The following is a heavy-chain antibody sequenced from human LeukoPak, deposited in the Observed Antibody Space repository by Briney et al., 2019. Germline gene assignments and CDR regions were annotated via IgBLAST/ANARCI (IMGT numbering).Heavy chain of an antibody. Sequence: ASVKVSCKAFGYTFTSYGISWVRQAPGQGLEWMGWISAYNGNTNYAQKLQGRVTMTTDTSTSTAYMELRSLRSDDTAVYYCATAVYYDFWSGSLSDAFDIWGQGTMVTVSS. D-gene: IGHD3-3*01. CDR3: ATAVYYDFWSGSLSDAFDI. CDR2: ISAYNGNT. J-gene: IGHJ3*02. V-gene: IGHV1-18*01. CDR1: GYTFTSYG.